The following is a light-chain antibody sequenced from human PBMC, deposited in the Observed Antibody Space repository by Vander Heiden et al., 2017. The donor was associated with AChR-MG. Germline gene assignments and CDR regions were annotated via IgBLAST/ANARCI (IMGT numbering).Light chain of an antibody. CDR1: SSNIGAAYD. J-gene: IGLJ2*01. Sequence: QSVLTQPPSVSGAPGQRVTISCTGTSSNIGAAYDVHWYQHLPGTAPKLLIYGNSNRPSGVPDRFSASKSDTSASLAVTGLHPDDEAVYYCQSYDVSLSAAVFGGGTKLT. V-gene: IGLV1-40*01. CDR3: QSYDVSLSAAV. CDR2: GNS.